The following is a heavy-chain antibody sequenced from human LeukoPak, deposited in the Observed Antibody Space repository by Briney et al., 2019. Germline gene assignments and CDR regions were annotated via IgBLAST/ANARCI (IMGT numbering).Heavy chain of an antibody. J-gene: IGHJ4*02. V-gene: IGHV5-51*01. CDR3: ARRASGYSYGYYFDY. D-gene: IGHD5-18*01. CDR2: ITPGDADT. CDR1: GYSFTYYW. Sequence: GGSLKTSCKGFGYSFTYYWIGLVRQMPGKGLGLMGIITPGDADTRYSPSFQGQVTISADKSTSTAYLQWSSLKASDTAMYYCARRASGYSYGYYFDYWGQGTLVTVSS.